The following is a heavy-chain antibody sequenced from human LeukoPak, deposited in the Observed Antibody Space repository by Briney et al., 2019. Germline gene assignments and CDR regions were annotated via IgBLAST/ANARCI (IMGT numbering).Heavy chain of an antibody. J-gene: IGHJ6*02. D-gene: IGHD3-22*01. Sequence: SETLSLTCAVYGGSFSGYYWSWIRQPPGKGLEWIGEINHSGSTNYNPSLKSRVTTSVDTSKNQFSLKLSSVTAADTAVYYCARFCDYYDSSGYYYLDYYYYGMDVWGQGTTVTVSS. CDR3: ARFCDYYDSSGYYYLDYYYYGMDV. CDR1: GGSFSGYY. V-gene: IGHV4-34*01. CDR2: INHSGST.